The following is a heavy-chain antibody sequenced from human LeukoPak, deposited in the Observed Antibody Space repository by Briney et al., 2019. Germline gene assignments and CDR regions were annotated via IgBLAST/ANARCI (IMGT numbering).Heavy chain of an antibody. CDR1: GFTFSNFG. CDR2: INGRGDTT. Sequence: GGSLRLSCAGSGFTFSNFGMSWVRQAPGKGLEWVSRINGRGDTTNHADFAKGRFTICRDNSKNTVDLQMDSLRADDTALYYCARGRNYGSGNYVFDYWGQGTLVTVSS. CDR3: ARGRNYGSGNYVFDY. D-gene: IGHD3-10*01. J-gene: IGHJ4*02. V-gene: IGHV3-23*01.